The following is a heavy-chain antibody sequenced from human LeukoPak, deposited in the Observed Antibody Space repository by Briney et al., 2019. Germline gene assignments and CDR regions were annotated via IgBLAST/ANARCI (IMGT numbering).Heavy chain of an antibody. CDR3: AEDYYDSSGYRPEYFQH. V-gene: IGHV3-74*01. Sequence: GGSLRLSCAASGFTFSIYWMHWVRQAPGKGLVWVSRISSEGSSTTYADSVKGRFTISRDNSKDTLYLQMNSLRAEDTAVYYCAEDYYDSSGYRPEYFQHWGQGTLVTVSS. J-gene: IGHJ1*01. D-gene: IGHD3-22*01. CDR2: ISSEGSST. CDR1: GFTFSIYW.